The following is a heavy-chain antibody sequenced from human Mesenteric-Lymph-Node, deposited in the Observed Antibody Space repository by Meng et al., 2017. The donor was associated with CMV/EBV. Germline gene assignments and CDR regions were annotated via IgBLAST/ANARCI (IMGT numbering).Heavy chain of an antibody. J-gene: IGHJ4*02. V-gene: IGHV4-59*01. D-gene: IGHD6-13*01. Sequence: GSLRLSCTVSGGSISSYYWSWIRQPPGKGLEWIGYIYYSGSTNYNPSLKSRVTISVDTSKNQFSLPLSSVTAADTAVYYCAGAPDVADLDYWGQGTLVTVSS. CDR2: IYYSGST. CDR1: GGSISSYY. CDR3: AGAPDVADLDY.